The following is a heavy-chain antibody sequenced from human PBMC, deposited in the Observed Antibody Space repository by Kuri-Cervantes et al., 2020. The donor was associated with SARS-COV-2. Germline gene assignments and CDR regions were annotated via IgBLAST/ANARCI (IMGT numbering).Heavy chain of an antibody. J-gene: IGHJ4*02. CDR2: ISYDGSNK. D-gene: IGHD5-18*01. Sequence: GESLKISCAASGFNFSRTDMHWVRQAPGKGLEWVAVISYDGSNKYYADSVKGRFIISRDNSKNTLYLQMNSLRAEDTAVYYCARTKVAYTAMVGFDYWGQGTLVTVSS. CDR3: ARTKVAYTAMVGFDY. V-gene: IGHV3-30*03. CDR1: GFNFSRTD.